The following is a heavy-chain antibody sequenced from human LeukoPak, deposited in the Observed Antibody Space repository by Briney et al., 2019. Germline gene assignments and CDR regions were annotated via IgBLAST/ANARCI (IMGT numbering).Heavy chain of an antibody. CDR3: AKSHSTIFGVVIPLNWFDP. D-gene: IGHD3-3*01. Sequence: QPGGSLRLSCAASGFTFSTYAMSWVRQAPGKGLEWVSAISGSGGNTYYADSVKGRFTISRDNSKNTLYLQMNSLRAEDTAVYYCAKSHSTIFGVVIPLNWFDPWGQGTLVTVSS. V-gene: IGHV3-23*01. CDR1: GFTFSTYA. CDR2: ISGSGGNT. J-gene: IGHJ5*02.